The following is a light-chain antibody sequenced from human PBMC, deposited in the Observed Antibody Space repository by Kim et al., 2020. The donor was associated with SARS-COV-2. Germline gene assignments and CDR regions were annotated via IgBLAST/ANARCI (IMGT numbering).Light chain of an antibody. CDR3: SSHTAANTVI. CDR1: GSDVGGYNF. CDR2: DVS. Sequence: GQSITISCTGSGSDVGGYNFVSWYQQYPGKAPKLMIYDVSKWPSGVSNRFSGSKSGNTASLTISGLQAADEADYYCSSHTAANTVIFGGGTQLTVL. J-gene: IGLJ2*01. V-gene: IGLV2-14*03.